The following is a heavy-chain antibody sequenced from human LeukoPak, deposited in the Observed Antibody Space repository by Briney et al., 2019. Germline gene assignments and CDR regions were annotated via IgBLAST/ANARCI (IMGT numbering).Heavy chain of an antibody. CDR3: ARLKWGMVRGVIDAFDI. CDR1: GASVSSYY. V-gene: IGHV4-59*02. J-gene: IGHJ3*02. Sequence: SETLSLTCSVSGASVSSYYYNWIRLSPGKPLEWIGYIYHSGGANYNPSLSSRVTISVDTSKNQFSLKLSSVTAADTAVYYCARLKWGMVRGVIDAFDIWGQGTMVTVSS. D-gene: IGHD3-10*01. CDR2: IYHSGGA.